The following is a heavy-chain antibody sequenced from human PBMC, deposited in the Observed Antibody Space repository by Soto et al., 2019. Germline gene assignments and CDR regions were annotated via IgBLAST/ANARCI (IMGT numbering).Heavy chain of an antibody. CDR2: ISRDGGST. J-gene: IGHJ1*01. CDR3: AKAPAVAGTSYFQH. CDR1: GFTFDDYA. D-gene: IGHD6-19*01. Sequence: GGSLRLSCAASGFTFDDYAMHWVRQAPGKGLEWVSLISRDGGSTYYADSVKGRFTISRDNSKNSLYLQMNSLRAEDTALYYCAKAPAVAGTSYFQHWGQGTLVTVSS. V-gene: IGHV3-43D*04.